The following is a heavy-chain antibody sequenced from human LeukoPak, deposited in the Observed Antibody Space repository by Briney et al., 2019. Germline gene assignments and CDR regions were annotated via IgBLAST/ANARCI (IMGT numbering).Heavy chain of an antibody. Sequence: GGSLRLSCAASGFTFSSYTMSWVRQAPGKGLEWVSAISGSGGSTYYADSVKGRFTISRDNSKNTLYLQMNSLRAEDTAVYYCAKDESPGYSYGPHYYYYYGMDVWGQGTTVTVSS. CDR1: GFTFSSYT. J-gene: IGHJ6*02. D-gene: IGHD5-18*01. CDR3: AKDESPGYSYGPHYYYYYGMDV. V-gene: IGHV3-23*01. CDR2: ISGSGGST.